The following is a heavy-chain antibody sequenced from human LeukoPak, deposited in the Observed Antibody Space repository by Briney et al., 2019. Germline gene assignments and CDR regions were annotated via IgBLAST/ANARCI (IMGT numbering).Heavy chain of an antibody. V-gene: IGHV1-18*01. Sequence: GASVKVSCKTSGYSFTTYGISWVRQAPGQGLEWMGWISPDNGYTNYAQKLQGRVTITTDTSTSTDYMELRSLRSDDTAVYYCARAGWYELPRYAFDIWGQGTMVTVSS. CDR1: GYSFTTYG. CDR3: ARAGWYELPRYAFDI. D-gene: IGHD6-19*01. J-gene: IGHJ3*02. CDR2: ISPDNGYT.